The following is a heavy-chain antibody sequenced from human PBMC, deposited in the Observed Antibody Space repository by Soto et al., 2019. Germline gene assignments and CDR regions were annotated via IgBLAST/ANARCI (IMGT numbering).Heavy chain of an antibody. CDR1: GGTFSGYA. CDR3: AKGGFWSGYISLKPCYYNGMDV. V-gene: IGHV1-69*13. Sequence: EASVKVSCKASGGTFSGYAISWVRQAPGQGLEWMGGIIPIFGTANYAQKFQGRFTITADESTSTAYMELSSLRSEYTAVYYCAKGGFWSGYISLKPCYYNGMDVWGQGTTVTASS. CDR2: IIPIFGTA. D-gene: IGHD3-3*01. J-gene: IGHJ6*02.